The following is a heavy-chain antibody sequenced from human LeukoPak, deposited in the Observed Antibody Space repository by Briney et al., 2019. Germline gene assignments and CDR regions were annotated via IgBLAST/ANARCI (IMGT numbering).Heavy chain of an antibody. J-gene: IGHJ5*02. V-gene: IGHV6-1*01. CDR3: ARRLTQYDCFDP. Sequence: SQTLSLTCAISGDSFSSNSVTWNWIRQSPSRGLECLGRTYYRSTWYNDYAVSVRGRITVNPDTSKNQFSLHLNSVTPEDTAVYYCARRLTQYDCFDPWGQGILVTVSS. CDR1: GDSFSSNSVT. D-gene: IGHD2-2*01. CDR2: TYYRSTWYN.